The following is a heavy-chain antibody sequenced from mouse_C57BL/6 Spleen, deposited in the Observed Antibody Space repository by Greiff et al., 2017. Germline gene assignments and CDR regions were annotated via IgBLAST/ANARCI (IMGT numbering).Heavy chain of an antibody. CDR1: GFTFSSYT. Sequence: EVMLVESGGGLVKPGGSLKLSCAASGFTFSSYTMSWVRQTPEKRLEWVATISGGGGNTYYPDSVKGRFTISRDNAKNTLYLQMSSLRSEDTALYYCARHEGDYYFDYWGQGTTLTVSS. V-gene: IGHV5-9*01. CDR3: ARHEGDYYFDY. CDR2: ISGGGGNT. J-gene: IGHJ2*01.